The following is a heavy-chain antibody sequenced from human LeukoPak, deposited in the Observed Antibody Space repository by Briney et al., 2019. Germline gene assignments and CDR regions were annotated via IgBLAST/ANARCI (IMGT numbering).Heavy chain of an antibody. V-gene: IGHV3-74*01. CDR3: ARDSEVYYYASSGYALNY. CDR2: INSDGSST. J-gene: IGHJ4*02. D-gene: IGHD3-22*01. CDR1: GFTFSSYW. Sequence: GGSLRLSCAASGFTFSSYWMHWVRQAPGKGLVWVSRINSDGSSTSYADSVKGRFTISRDNAKNSLYLQMNSLRAEDTALYYCARDSEVYYYASSGYALNYWGQGTLVTVSS.